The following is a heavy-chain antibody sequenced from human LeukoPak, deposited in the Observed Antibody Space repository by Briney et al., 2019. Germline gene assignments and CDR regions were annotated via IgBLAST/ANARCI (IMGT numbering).Heavy chain of an antibody. J-gene: IGHJ3*02. CDR2: IYPGDSDT. CDR3: ARSYYDSSGYSPAFDI. Sequence: PGESLKISCKGSGYSFTSYWIGWVRQMPGKGLEWMGIIYPGDSDTRYSPSFQGQVTISADKSISTAYLQWSSLKASDTAMYYCARSYYDSSGYSPAFDIWGQGTMATVSS. V-gene: IGHV5-51*01. D-gene: IGHD3-22*01. CDR1: GYSFTSYW.